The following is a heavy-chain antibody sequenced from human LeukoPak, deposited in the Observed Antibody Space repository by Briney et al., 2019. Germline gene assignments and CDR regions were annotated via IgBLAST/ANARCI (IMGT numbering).Heavy chain of an antibody. CDR2: INPNTGGT. CDR1: GYTFTAYY. CDR3: AREGAPQLSSYFDH. J-gene: IGHJ4*02. Sequence: ASVKVSCKASGYTFTAYYIHWVRQAPGQGLEWMGWINPNTGGTNFAQRFQGRVTMTRDTSVNTAYMELSSLRSDDTAMYYCAREGAPQLSSYFDHWGQGTLVTVSS. V-gene: IGHV1-2*02. D-gene: IGHD1-1*01.